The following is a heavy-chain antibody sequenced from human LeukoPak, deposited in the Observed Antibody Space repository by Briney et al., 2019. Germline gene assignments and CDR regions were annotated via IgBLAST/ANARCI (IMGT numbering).Heavy chain of an antibody. J-gene: IGHJ6*02. CDR1: GYTFTSYD. D-gene: IGHD3-10*01. CDR2: MNPNSGNT. Sequence: GASVKVSCKASGYTFTSYDINWVRQATGQGLEWMGWMNPNSGNTGYAQKFQGRVTITADKSTSTAYMELSSLRSEDTAVYYCASPVDDRVRGVTPIYGMDVWGQGTTVTVSS. CDR3: ASPVDDRVRGVTPIYGMDV. V-gene: IGHV1-8*01.